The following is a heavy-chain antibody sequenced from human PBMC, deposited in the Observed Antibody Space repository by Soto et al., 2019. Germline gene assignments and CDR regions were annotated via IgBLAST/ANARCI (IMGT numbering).Heavy chain of an antibody. D-gene: IGHD2-21*02. J-gene: IGHJ4*02. CDR1: GFSLSSGDVG. V-gene: IGHV2-5*02. CDR3: VRASGGGNSAYFDY. CDR2: IYWDDDK. Sequence: QITLKESGPTLVKPTQTLTLTCTFSGFSLSSGDVGVGWIRQPPGKALEWLALIYWDDDKRYSPSLKSRLTITKDTSRNQVVLTVTNLDPVDTATYYCVRASGGGNSAYFDYWGQGTLVTVSS.